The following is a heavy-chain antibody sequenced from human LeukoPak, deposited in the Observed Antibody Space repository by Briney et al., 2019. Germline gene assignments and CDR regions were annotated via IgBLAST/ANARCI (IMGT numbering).Heavy chain of an antibody. CDR2: IYSGGST. J-gene: IGHJ4*02. CDR3: ARGIAAAGPPHLDY. CDR1: GFTFSSNY. V-gene: IGHV3-66*01. Sequence: GVSLRLSCAASGFTFSSNYMSWVRRAPGKGLEWVSVIYSGGSTYYGGSCKGRFTISRDNSKNTLYLQMNSLRAEDTAVYYCARGIAAAGPPHLDYWGQGTLVTVSS. D-gene: IGHD6-13*01.